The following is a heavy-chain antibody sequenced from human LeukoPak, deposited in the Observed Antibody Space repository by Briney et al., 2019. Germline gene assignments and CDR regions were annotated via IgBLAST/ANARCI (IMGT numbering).Heavy chain of an antibody. D-gene: IGHD4-17*01. Sequence: GGSLRLSCAASRFTFSAYSMNWVRQAPGKGLEWVSYISGSSSTIYYADSVRGRFTISRDNAKNSLYLQMNSLRDEDTAVYYCARDQESDYGVDYWGQGTLVTVSS. J-gene: IGHJ4*02. CDR3: ARDQESDYGVDY. CDR1: RFTFSAYS. V-gene: IGHV3-48*02. CDR2: ISGSSSTI.